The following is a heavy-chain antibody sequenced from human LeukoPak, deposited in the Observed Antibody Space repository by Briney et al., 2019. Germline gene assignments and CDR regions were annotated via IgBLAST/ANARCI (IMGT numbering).Heavy chain of an antibody. J-gene: IGHJ5*02. V-gene: IGHV4-31*03. D-gene: IGHD3-10*01. CDR3: ARGPSPGLWFGELQNWFDP. CDR2: IYYSGST. CDR1: GGSISSGGYY. Sequence: SETLSLTCTVSGGSISSGGYYWSWIRQHPGKGLEWIGYIYYSGSTYYNPSLKSRVTISVDTSKNQFSLKLSSVTAADTAVYYCARGPSPGLWFGELQNWFDPWGQGTLVTVSS.